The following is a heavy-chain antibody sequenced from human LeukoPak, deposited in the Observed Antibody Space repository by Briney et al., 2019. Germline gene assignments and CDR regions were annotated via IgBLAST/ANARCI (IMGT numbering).Heavy chain of an antibody. CDR2: IYYSGST. CDR1: GGSISSYY. CDR3: ARARGGSTLDY. J-gene: IGHJ4*02. D-gene: IGHD3-10*01. Sequence: SETLSLTCTVSGGSISSYYWSWIRQPPRKGLEWIGYIYYSGSTNYNPSLKSRVTISVDTSKNQFSLKLSSVTAADTAVYYCARARGGSTLDYWGQGTLVTVSS. V-gene: IGHV4-59*01.